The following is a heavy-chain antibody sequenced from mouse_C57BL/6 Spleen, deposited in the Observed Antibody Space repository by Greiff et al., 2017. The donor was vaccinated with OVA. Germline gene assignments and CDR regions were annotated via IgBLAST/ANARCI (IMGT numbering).Heavy chain of an antibody. V-gene: IGHV1-47*01. Sequence: VQLQQSGAELVKPGASVKMSCKASGYTFTTYPIEWMKQNHGKSLEWIGNFHPYNDDTKYNEKFKGKATLTVEKSTSTVYLELSRLTSDDSAVYYCARGDDYGSSDWYFDVWGTGTTVTVSS. CDR3: ARGDDYGSSDWYFDV. CDR1: GYTFTTYP. D-gene: IGHD1-1*01. J-gene: IGHJ1*03. CDR2: FHPYNDDT.